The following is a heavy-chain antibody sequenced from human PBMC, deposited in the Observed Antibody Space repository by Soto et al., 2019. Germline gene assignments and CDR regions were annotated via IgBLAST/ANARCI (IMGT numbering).Heavy chain of an antibody. V-gene: IGHV6-1*01. CDR1: GDSVSSNSGA. CDR2: TYYRSKWYI. CDR3: VGGTGLRGLGY. J-gene: IGHJ4*02. Sequence: QVQLQQSGPGLVKPSQTLSLTCAISGDSVSSNSGAWNWVRQSPSRGLEWLGRTYYRSKWYIEYAPSVKSRITISPDTSKNQFSLQLNSVSPEDTAVYFCVGGTGLRGLGYWGQGTLGTVSS. D-gene: IGHD4-17*01.